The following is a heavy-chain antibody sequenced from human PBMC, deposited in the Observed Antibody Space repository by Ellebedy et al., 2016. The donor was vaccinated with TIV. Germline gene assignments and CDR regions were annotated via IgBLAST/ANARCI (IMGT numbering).Heavy chain of an antibody. CDR1: GYTFTGYY. V-gene: IGHV1-2*04. D-gene: IGHD1-26*01. CDR3: AKDGGSYSDFDY. CDR2: NNPNSGGT. J-gene: IGHJ4*02. Sequence: AASVKVSCKASGYTFTGYYMHWVRQAPGQGLEWMGWNNPNSGGTNYAQKFQGWVTMTRETSISTAYMELSRLRSDDPAVYYCAKDGGSYSDFDYWGQGTLVTVSS.